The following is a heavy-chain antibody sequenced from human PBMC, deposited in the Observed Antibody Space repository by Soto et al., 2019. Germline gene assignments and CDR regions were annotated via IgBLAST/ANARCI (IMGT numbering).Heavy chain of an antibody. V-gene: IGHV5-51*01. CDR2: IHPGDPDT. CDR1: GYTFTSYW. J-gene: IGHJ6*02. CDR3: ARRDNYYGMDV. Sequence: GESLKISCKGSGYTFTSYWVGWVRQMPGKGLELMGIIHPGDPDTRYSPSFQGQVTISVDKSISTAYLQWSSLKASDTAMYYCARRDNYYGMDVWGQGTTVTVS.